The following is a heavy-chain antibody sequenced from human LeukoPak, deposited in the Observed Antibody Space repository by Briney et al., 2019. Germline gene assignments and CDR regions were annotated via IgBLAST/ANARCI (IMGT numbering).Heavy chain of an antibody. CDR1: GGSISSYY. CDR2: IYYSGST. V-gene: IGHV4-59*01. J-gene: IGHJ6*03. CDR3: ARGGYYMDV. Sequence: SETLSLTCTVSGGSISSYYWSWIRQPPGKGLEWIGCIYYSGSTNYNPSLKSRVTISVDTSKNQFSLNLSSVTAADTAVYYCARGGYYMDVWGKGTTVTVSS.